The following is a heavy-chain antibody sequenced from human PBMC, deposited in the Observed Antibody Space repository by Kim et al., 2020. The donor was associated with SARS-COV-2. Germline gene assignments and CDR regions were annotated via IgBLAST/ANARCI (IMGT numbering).Heavy chain of an antibody. J-gene: IGHJ5*02. CDR2: IYYSGST. Sequence: SETLSLTCTVSGGSISSSSYYWGWIRQPPGKGLEWIGSIYYSGSTYYNPSLKSRVTISVDTSKNQFSLKLSSVTAADTAVYYCARDINWFDPWGQGTLVTVSS. V-gene: IGHV4-39*07. CDR3: ARDINWFDP. CDR1: GGSISSSSYY.